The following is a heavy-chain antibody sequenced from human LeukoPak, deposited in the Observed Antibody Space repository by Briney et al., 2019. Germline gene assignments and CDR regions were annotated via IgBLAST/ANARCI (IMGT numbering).Heavy chain of an antibody. J-gene: IGHJ3*01. D-gene: IGHD3-22*01. CDR2: VYYSGRT. CDR3: VREASTSYYDSSGYYRQTETFDV. CDR1: GASVSSDEYY. V-gene: IGHV4-61*08. Sequence: SETLSLTCTVSGASVSSDEYYWHWIRKSPGKGLDWIGFVYYSGRTKYNPSLKSRVTISIDKSKNQVSLKLASVTAADTAMYFCVREASTSYYDSSGYYRQTETFDVWGQGTMVVVSS.